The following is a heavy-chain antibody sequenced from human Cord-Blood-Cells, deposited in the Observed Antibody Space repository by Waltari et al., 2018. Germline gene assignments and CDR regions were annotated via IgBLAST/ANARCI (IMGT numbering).Heavy chain of an antibody. Sequence: QVQLVQSGAEVKKPGASVKVSCKASGYTFTSYAMNWVRQAPGQRLGWMGWINAGNGNTKYSQKFQGRVTITRDTSASTAYMELSSLRSEDTAVYYCASILAYCGGDCYSAFDIWGQGTMVTVSS. CDR2: INAGNGNT. D-gene: IGHD2-21*01. CDR1: GYTFTSYA. J-gene: IGHJ3*02. V-gene: IGHV1-3*01. CDR3: ASILAYCGGDCYSAFDI.